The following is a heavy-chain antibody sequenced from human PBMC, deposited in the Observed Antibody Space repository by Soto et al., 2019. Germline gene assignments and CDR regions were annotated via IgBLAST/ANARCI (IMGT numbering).Heavy chain of an antibody. Sequence: CLTCTVSCGYLSSGGYSCSWIRQHPGKGLEWIGYIYYTGRTYYNPSLTSRVTVSLDRSKNQFSLRLTSVTAADTAVYYCASSYSSINFDFWGPGSMVTVSS. CDR1: CGYLSSGGYS. J-gene: IGHJ3*01. V-gene: IGHV4-31*03. D-gene: IGHD6-19*01. CDR2: IYYTGRT. CDR3: ASSYSSINFDF.